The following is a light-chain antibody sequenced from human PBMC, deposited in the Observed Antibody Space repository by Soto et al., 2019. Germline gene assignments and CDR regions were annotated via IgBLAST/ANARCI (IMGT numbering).Light chain of an antibody. CDR2: GTS. V-gene: IGKV3-20*01. J-gene: IGKJ1*01. CDR3: HQYGGSPTWT. CDR1: QSVSNSY. Sequence: EIVLTQSPGTLSLSPGERATLSCRASQSVSNSYLAWYQQKPGQAPRLLIYGTSSRATGIPDRFSGGGSGTDFSLTISRLAPDDFAVYYCHQYGGSPTWTFGQGTKVDIK.